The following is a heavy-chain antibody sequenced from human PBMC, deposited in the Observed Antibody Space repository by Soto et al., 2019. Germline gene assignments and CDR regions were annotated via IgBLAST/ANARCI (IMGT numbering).Heavy chain of an antibody. Sequence: PGGSLRLSCAASGFNFKSYDMFWVRQAPGKGPEWVSFVSTSGGRTEYADFVGGRFTISRDNAENTLSLQMNSLAVDDTAVYYCVRKGYETGWYYDQWGQGTLVTVSS. D-gene: IGHD6-19*01. V-gene: IGHV3-23*01. CDR2: VSTSGGRT. CDR3: VRKGYETGWYYDQ. CDR1: GFNFKSYD. J-gene: IGHJ4*02.